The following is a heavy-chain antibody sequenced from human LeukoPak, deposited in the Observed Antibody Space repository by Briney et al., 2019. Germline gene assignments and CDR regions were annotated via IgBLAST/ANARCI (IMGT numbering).Heavy chain of an antibody. J-gene: IGHJ5*02. D-gene: IGHD3-22*01. CDR3: ATDLLYYDSSGPNR. Sequence: ASVKVSCKASGYTFTSYGISWVRQAPGQGLEWMGWISAYNGNTNYAQKLQGRVTMTTDTSTSTAYMELRSLRSDDTAVYYCATDLLYYDSSGPNRWGQGTLVTVSS. CDR2: ISAYNGNT. CDR1: GYTFTSYG. V-gene: IGHV1-18*01.